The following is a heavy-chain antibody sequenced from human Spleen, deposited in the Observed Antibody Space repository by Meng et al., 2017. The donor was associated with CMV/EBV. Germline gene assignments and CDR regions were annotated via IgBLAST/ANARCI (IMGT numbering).Heavy chain of an antibody. CDR3: ARDLGSFDY. J-gene: IGHJ4*02. CDR2: FYYRGNN. CDR1: GASISSSS. Sequence: ETLSLTCSVSGASISSSSWSWIRQPPGKGLEWIGFFYYRGNNNYNPSLRSRVTISIDTSKNLISLKLTSVTTGDTAVYYCARDLGSFDYWGQGILVTVSS. V-gene: IGHV4-59*01. D-gene: IGHD3-16*01.